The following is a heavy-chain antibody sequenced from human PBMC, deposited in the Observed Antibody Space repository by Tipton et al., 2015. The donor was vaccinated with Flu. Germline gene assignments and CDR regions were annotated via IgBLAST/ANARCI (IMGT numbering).Heavy chain of an antibody. CDR3: ARDHENGGGGKDFDY. CDR2: INHSGST. J-gene: IGHJ4*02. Sequence: TLSLTCAVYGGSFSGYYWSWIRQPPGKGLEWIGEINHSGSTNYNPSLKSRVTISVDTSKNQFSLKLNSVTAADTAVYYCARDHENGGGGKDFDYWGQGTLVTVSS. V-gene: IGHV4-34*01. D-gene: IGHD2-21*01. CDR1: GGSFSGYY.